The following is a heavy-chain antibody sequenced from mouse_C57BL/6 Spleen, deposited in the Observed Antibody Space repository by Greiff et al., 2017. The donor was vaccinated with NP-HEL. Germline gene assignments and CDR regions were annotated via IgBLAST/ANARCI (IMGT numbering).Heavy chain of an antibody. J-gene: IGHJ2*01. CDR2: IYPGDGDT. CDR3: AREDGDDYDPVVDY. Sequence: VKLQQSGPELVKPGASVKISCKASGYAFSSSWMNWVKQRPGKGLEWIGRIYPGDGDTNYNGKFKGKATLTADKSSSTAYMKLSSLTSEDYAVYFCAREDGDDYDPVVDYWGQGTTLTVSS. CDR1: GYAFSSSW. V-gene: IGHV1-82*01. D-gene: IGHD2-4*01.